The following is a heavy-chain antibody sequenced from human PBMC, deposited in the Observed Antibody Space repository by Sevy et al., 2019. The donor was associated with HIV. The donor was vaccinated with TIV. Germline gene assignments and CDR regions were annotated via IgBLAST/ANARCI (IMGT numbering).Heavy chain of an antibody. CDR1: GFTFSNFY. Sequence: GGSLRLSCAASGFTFSNFYMGWIHQAPGKGLEWISSISGRDGTVLYADSVKGRFTITRDNAMNSLYLQINSLRVEDTAGYYCVRDPHFDFWNGYYVNFDFWGQGTLVTVSS. CDR3: VRDPHFDFWNGYYVNFDF. D-gene: IGHD3-3*01. V-gene: IGHV3-11*01. J-gene: IGHJ4*02. CDR2: ISGRDGTV.